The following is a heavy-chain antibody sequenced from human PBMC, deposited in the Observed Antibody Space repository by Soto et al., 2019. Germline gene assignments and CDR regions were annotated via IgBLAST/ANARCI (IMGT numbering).Heavy chain of an antibody. D-gene: IGHD6-13*01. CDR3: ARREGYSSSWYAY. Sequence: QLQLQESGPGLVKPSETLSLTCTVSGGSISSSSYYWGWIRQPPGKGLECIGSIYYSGSTYYNTSLKSRVNISVDTYKNQFSMKLKSVTAADTAVYYCARREGYSSSWYAYWGQGTLVTVSS. J-gene: IGHJ4*02. CDR1: GGSISSSSYY. CDR2: IYYSGST. V-gene: IGHV4-39*01.